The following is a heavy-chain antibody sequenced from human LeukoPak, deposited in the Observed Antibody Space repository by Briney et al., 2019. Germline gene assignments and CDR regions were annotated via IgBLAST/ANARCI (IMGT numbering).Heavy chain of an antibody. V-gene: IGHV1-46*01. CDR1: GYTFTSYY. Sequence: ASVKVSCKASGYTFTSYYMHWVRQAPGQGLEWVGTINPSGGDTNYAQKFQGRVTMTRDTSTGTVYMELSSLRSEDTAVYYCARVWVEQLWSNIDYWGQGTLVTVSS. CDR3: ARVWVEQLWSNIDY. CDR2: INPSGGDT. J-gene: IGHJ4*02. D-gene: IGHD5-18*01.